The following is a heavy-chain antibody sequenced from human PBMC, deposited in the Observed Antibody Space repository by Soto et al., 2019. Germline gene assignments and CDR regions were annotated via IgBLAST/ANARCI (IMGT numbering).Heavy chain of an antibody. Sequence: SLRLSCAASGFRLSNYDMHWVRQAPGKGLEWVAVMSLNGDHQGYSESVRGRFSASRDISKSALYLQMNSLRIEDTAIYYCAKGGWYGSWSPSDCWGQGTQVTVSS. CDR2: MSLNGDHQ. V-gene: IGHV3-30*18. CDR3: AKGGWYGSWSPSDC. CDR1: GFRLSNYD. J-gene: IGHJ4*02. D-gene: IGHD6-6*01.